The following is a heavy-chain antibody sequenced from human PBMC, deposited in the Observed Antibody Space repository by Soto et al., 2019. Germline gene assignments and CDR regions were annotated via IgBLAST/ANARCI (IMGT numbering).Heavy chain of an antibody. V-gene: IGHV1-69*13. Sequence: SVKVSCKASGGTFSSYAISWVRQAPGQGLEWMGGIIPIFGTANYAQKFQGRVTITADESTSTAYMELSSLRSEDTAVYYCASLSGYCSSTSCWNWFDPWGQGTLVTVSS. J-gene: IGHJ5*02. CDR1: GGTFSSYA. D-gene: IGHD2-2*01. CDR2: IIPIFGTA. CDR3: ASLSGYCSSTSCWNWFDP.